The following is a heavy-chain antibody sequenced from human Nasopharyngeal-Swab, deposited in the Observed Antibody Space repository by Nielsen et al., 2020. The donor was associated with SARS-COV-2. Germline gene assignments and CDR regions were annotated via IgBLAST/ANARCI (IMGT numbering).Heavy chain of an antibody. CDR2: INPNSGGT. J-gene: IGHJ6*02. V-gene: IGHV1-2*06. CDR1: GYTFTGYY. CDR3: ARESVDGPYYYYGMDV. Sequence: VSVKVSCKASGYTFTGYYMHWVRQAPGQGLEWMGRINPNSGGTNYAQKFQGRVTMTRDTSISTAYMELSRLRSDDTAVYYYARESVDGPYYYYGMDVWGQGTTVTVSS.